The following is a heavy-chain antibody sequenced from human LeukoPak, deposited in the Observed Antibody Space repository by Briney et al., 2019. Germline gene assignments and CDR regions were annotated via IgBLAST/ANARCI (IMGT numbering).Heavy chain of an antibody. V-gene: IGHV4-34*01. CDR3: ASSTVNDYAMDV. CDR2: INHSGST. CDR1: GGSFSGYY. J-gene: IGHJ6*02. D-gene: IGHD4-17*01. Sequence: SETLSLTCAVYGGSFSGYYWSWIRQPPGKGLEWIGEINHSGSTNYYPSLKRRGPISVDASKNQFSLKLSSVTAADTAVYYCASSTVNDYAMDVWGQGTPVTVSS.